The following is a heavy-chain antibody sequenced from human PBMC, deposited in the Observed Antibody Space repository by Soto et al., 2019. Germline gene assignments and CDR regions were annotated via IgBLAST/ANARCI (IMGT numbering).Heavy chain of an antibody. Sequence: ASVKVSCKASGYTFTSYDINWVRQATGQGLEGMGWMNPNSGNTGYAQKFQGRVTMTRNTSISTAYMELSSLRSEDTAVYYCARARRITTVIDYYYYYGMDVWGQGTTVTVSS. V-gene: IGHV1-8*01. D-gene: IGHD4-4*01. J-gene: IGHJ6*02. CDR2: MNPNSGNT. CDR1: GYTFTSYD. CDR3: ARARRITTVIDYYYYYGMDV.